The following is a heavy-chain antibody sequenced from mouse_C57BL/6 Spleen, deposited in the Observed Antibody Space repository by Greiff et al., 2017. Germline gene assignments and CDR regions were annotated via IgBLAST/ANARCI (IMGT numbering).Heavy chain of an antibody. CDR2: INPGSGGT. Sequence: VQLQQSGAELVRPGTSVKVSCKASGYAFTNYLIEWVKQRPGQGLEWIGVINPGSGGTNYNEKFKGKATLTADKSSSTAYRQLSSLTSEDSAVYFCARRGDYDGDYYAMDYWGQGTSVTVSS. D-gene: IGHD2-4*01. J-gene: IGHJ4*01. CDR1: GYAFTNYL. CDR3: ARRGDYDGDYYAMDY. V-gene: IGHV1-54*01.